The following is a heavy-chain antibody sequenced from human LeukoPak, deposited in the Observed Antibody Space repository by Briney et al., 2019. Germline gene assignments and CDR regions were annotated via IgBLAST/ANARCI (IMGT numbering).Heavy chain of an antibody. CDR1: GFTFSNYW. D-gene: IGHD3-22*01. CDR3: ARGSGYDSSGYLDY. CDR2: IYSGGST. Sequence: GGSLRLSSVVSGFTFSNYWMAWVRQAPGKGLEWVSVIYSGGSTYYADSVKGRFTISRDNSKNTLYLQMNSLRAEDTAVYYCARGSGYDSSGYLDYWGQGTLVTVSS. J-gene: IGHJ4*02. V-gene: IGHV3-53*01.